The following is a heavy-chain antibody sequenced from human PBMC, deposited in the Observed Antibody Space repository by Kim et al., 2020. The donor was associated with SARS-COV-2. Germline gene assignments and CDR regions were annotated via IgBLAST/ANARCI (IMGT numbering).Heavy chain of an antibody. CDR2: IKQDGSEK. CDR3: ASDSGYDTTYYYYYGMDV. J-gene: IGHJ6*02. Sequence: GGSLRLSCAASGFTFSSYWMSWVRQAPGKGLEWVANIKQDGSEKYYVDSVKGRFTISRDNAKNSLYLQMNSLRAEDTAVYYCASDSGYDTTYYYYYGMDVWGQGTTVTVSS. CDR1: GFTFSSYW. D-gene: IGHD5-12*01. V-gene: IGHV3-7*03.